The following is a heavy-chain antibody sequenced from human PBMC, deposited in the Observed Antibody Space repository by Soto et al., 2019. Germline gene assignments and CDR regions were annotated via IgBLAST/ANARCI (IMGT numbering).Heavy chain of an antibody. CDR1: GFSFSSHW. V-gene: IGHV3-7*05. CDR2: IKQDGSEK. Sequence: EVQLVESGGGLVQPGGSLRLSCAASGFSFSSHWMTWVRQAPGKGPEWVAYIKQDGSEKYYVDSVMGRFTMSRDNTQXXXXXXXXXXRVEDTAVYYCARVTSPGYFDSWGQGTLVTVSS. CDR3: ARVTSPGYFDS. J-gene: IGHJ4*02.